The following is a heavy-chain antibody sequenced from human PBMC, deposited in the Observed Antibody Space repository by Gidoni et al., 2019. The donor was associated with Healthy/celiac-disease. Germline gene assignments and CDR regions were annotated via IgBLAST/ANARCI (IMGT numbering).Heavy chain of an antibody. D-gene: IGHD6-19*01. CDR1: VYTFTSYG. J-gene: IGHJ4*02. CDR2: ISANNVNT. Sequence: QVQRVQSGAEVKTPGASVKVSCKASVYTFTSYGISWVRQAPGQGLEWMGCISANNVNTNYAQKLHGRCTMITDTATSTAYMELRSLRSDDTAVYYGARAPGTGSGWPVDYWGQGTLVTVSS. V-gene: IGHV1-18*04. CDR3: ARAPGTGSGWPVDY.